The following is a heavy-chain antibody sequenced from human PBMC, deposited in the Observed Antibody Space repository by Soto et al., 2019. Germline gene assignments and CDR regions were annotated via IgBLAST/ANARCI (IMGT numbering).Heavy chain of an antibody. D-gene: IGHD1-1*01. Sequence: DEKLVESGGGLVQPGGSLRLSCEASGFTLRSYEMNWVRQAPGKGLEWISYITSSTRTTYYADSDKGRFIISRDNARKSVYLQMNSLRVEDTAIYYCARGNTTIQGALSYYNGMDVWGQGTTVTVSS. CDR3: ARGNTTIQGALSYYNGMDV. J-gene: IGHJ6*02. CDR1: GFTLRSYE. V-gene: IGHV3-48*03. CDR2: ITSSTRTT.